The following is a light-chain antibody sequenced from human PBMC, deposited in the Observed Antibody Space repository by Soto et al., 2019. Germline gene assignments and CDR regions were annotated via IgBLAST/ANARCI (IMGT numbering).Light chain of an antibody. CDR2: DVS. J-gene: IGKJ4*01. CDR3: QQYNSYSPLT. V-gene: IGKV1-5*01. Sequence: DIPMTQSPSTLSASVGDRVSITCRASQSISNFLAWYQQKPGQAPQLLIYDVSSLETGVPSRFSGSASGTEFTLTISSLQPDDFATYYCQQYNSYSPLTFGGGTKVEI. CDR1: QSISNF.